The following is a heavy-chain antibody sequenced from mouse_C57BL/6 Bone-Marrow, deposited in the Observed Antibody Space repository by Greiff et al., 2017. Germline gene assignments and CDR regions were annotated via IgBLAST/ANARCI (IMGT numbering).Heavy chain of an antibody. CDR3: TTGYLLWPH. CDR2: IDPENGDT. Sequence: VQLQQSGAELVRPGASVKLSCTASGFNIKDAYMHWVKQRPEQGLEWIGWIDPENGDTEYASKFQGKATITADTSSNTAYLQLSSLTSEDTAVYYCTTGYLLWPHWSQGTTLTVSA. CDR1: GFNIKDAY. V-gene: IGHV14-4*01. D-gene: IGHD2-1*01. J-gene: IGHJ2*01.